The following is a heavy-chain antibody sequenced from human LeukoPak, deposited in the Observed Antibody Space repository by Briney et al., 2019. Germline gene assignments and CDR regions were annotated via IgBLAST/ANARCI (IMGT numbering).Heavy chain of an antibody. CDR2: MNPNSGNT. Sequence: ASVKVSCKASGYTFTSYDINWVRQATGQGFEWMGWMNPNSGNTGYAQKFQGRVTMTRNTSISTAYMELSSLRSEDTAVYYCARGLDYGLYYWYYYMDVWGKGTTVTVSS. J-gene: IGHJ6*03. D-gene: IGHD4-17*01. V-gene: IGHV1-8*01. CDR3: ARGLDYGLYYWYYYMDV. CDR1: GYTFTSYD.